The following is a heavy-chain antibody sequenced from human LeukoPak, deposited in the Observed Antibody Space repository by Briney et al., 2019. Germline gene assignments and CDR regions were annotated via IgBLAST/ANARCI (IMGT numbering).Heavy chain of an antibody. CDR1: GFTFSSAW. CDR3: TTLGSTSCLIRGFRCDYFDY. J-gene: IGHJ4*02. Sequence: GGSLRLSCAASGFTFSSAWMSWVRQAPGKGLEWVGRIKSKTDGGTTDYAAPVKGRFTISRDDSKNTLYLQMNSLKTEDTAVYYCTTLGSTSCLIRGFRCDYFDYWGQGTLVTVSS. V-gene: IGHV3-15*01. CDR2: IKSKTDGGTT. D-gene: IGHD2-2*01.